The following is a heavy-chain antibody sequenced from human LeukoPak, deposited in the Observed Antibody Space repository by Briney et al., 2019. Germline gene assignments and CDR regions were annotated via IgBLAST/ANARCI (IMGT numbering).Heavy chain of an antibody. CDR3: ARYYGSGSYSHFDY. J-gene: IGHJ4*02. D-gene: IGHD3-10*01. Sequence: KPSETLSLTCTVSGGSISSGDYYWSWIRQPPGKGLEWIGYIYYSGSTYYNPSLKSRVTISVDTSKNQFSQKLSSVAAADTAVYYCARYYGSGSYSHFDYWGQGTLVTVSS. V-gene: IGHV4-30-4*01. CDR1: GGSISSGDYY. CDR2: IYYSGST.